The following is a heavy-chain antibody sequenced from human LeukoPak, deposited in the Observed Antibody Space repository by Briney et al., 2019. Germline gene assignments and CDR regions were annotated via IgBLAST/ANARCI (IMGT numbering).Heavy chain of an antibody. CDR1: GGTFSSYA. V-gene: IGHV1-69*13. CDR3: ARARYHYDSSGYSHFDY. D-gene: IGHD3-22*01. J-gene: IGHJ4*02. CDR2: IIPIFGTA. Sequence: ASVKVSCKAYGGTFSSYAISWVRQAPGQGLEWMGGIIPIFGTANYAQKFQGRVTITADESTSTAYMELSSLRSEDTAVYYCARARYHYDSSGYSHFDYWGQGTLVTVSS.